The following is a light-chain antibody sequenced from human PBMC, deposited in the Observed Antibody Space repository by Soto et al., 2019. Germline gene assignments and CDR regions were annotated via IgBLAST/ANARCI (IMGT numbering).Light chain of an antibody. CDR3: QQYNNWPPIT. CDR2: GAS. Sequence: EIVMTQSPATLSVSPGERATLSCRASQSVSSNLAWYQQKPGQATRLLIYGASTRANGIPARFSGSGSGTEFTLTISSLQSEDFALYYCQQYNNWPPITFGQGTRLEIK. V-gene: IGKV3-15*01. CDR1: QSVSSN. J-gene: IGKJ5*01.